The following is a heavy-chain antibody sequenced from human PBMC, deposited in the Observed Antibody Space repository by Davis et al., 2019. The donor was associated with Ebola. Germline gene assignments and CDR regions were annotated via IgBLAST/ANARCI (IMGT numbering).Heavy chain of an antibody. V-gene: IGHV3-33*01. D-gene: IGHD4-17*01. CDR1: GFTFSSYG. CDR3: ARDLSLVDYGDYGLDY. Sequence: GGSLRLSCAASGFTFSSYGMHWVRQAPGKGLEWVAVIWYDGSNKYYADSVKSRFTISRDNSKNTLYLQMNSLRAEDTAVYYCARDLSLVDYGDYGLDYWGQGTLVTVSS. CDR2: IWYDGSNK. J-gene: IGHJ4*02.